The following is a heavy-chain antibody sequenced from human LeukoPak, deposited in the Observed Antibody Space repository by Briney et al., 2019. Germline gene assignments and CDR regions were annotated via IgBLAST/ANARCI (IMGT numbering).Heavy chain of an antibody. D-gene: IGHD3-22*01. Sequence: ASVKVSCKASGYTFTRYAINWLRQAPGQGLEWMGWINMYTANPAYAQGFTERFVFSLDTSVTTACLQISSLKAEDTAVYYCARGYDTTGYFSYWGQGTLVTAS. V-gene: IGHV7-4-1*02. CDR2: INMYTANP. CDR1: GYTFTRYA. CDR3: ARGYDTTGYFSY. J-gene: IGHJ4*02.